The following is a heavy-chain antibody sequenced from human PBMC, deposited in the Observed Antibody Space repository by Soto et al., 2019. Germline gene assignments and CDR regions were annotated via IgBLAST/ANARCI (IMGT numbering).Heavy chain of an antibody. Sequence: GGSLRLSCAASGFTFSSYAMSWVRQAPGKGLEWVSAISGSGGSTYYADSVKGRFTISRDNSKNTLYLQMNSLRAEDTAVYYCAKGGGVLWCGDSGTGGGMDVWGQGTTVTVSS. CDR2: ISGSGGST. CDR3: AKGGGVLWCGDSGTGGGMDV. J-gene: IGHJ6*02. D-gene: IGHD3-10*01. CDR1: GFTFSSYA. V-gene: IGHV3-23*01.